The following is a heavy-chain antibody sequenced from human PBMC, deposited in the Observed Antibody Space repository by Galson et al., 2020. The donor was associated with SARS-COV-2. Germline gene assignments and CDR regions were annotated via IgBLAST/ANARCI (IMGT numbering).Heavy chain of an antibody. D-gene: IGHD6-13*01. CDR3: GRGLIWQQLLGDY. J-gene: IGHJ4*02. CDR1: GFTFTQYA. V-gene: IGHV3-23*01. CDR2: ITGIGDRT. Sequence: GSLRLSCAASGFTFTQYAMTWVRQAPGKGLEWVSSITGIGDRTYYADSVKGRFTISGDNSKNMVYLEMNSLRADDTAVYYCGRGLIWQQLLGDYWGQGTLVTVSS.